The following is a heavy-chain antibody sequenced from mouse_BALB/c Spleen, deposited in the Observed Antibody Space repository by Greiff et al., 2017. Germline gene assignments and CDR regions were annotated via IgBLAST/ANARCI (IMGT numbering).Heavy chain of an antibody. CDR3: ARYGNYAYYAMDY. CDR1: GYSITSGYY. V-gene: IGHV3-6*02. D-gene: IGHD2-1*01. Sequence: EVKLQESGPGLVKPSQSLSLTCSVTGYSITSGYYWNWIRQFPGNKLEWMGYISYDGSNNYNPSLKNRISITRDTSKNQFFLKLNSVTTEDTDTYYCARYGNYAYYAMDYWGQGTSVTVSS. J-gene: IGHJ4*01. CDR2: ISYDGSN.